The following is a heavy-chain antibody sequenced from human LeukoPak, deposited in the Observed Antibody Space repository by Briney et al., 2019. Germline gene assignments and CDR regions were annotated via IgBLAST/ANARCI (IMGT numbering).Heavy chain of an antibody. J-gene: IGHJ3*02. Sequence: GGSLRLSCAASGFTFSSYGMHWVRQAPGKGLEWVAVISYDGSNKYYADSVKGRFTISRDNSKNTLYLQMNSLRAEDTAVYYCALYSYGDDAFDIWGQGTTVTVSS. CDR3: ALYSYGDDAFDI. D-gene: IGHD5-18*01. CDR2: ISYDGSNK. V-gene: IGHV3-30*03. CDR1: GFTFSSYG.